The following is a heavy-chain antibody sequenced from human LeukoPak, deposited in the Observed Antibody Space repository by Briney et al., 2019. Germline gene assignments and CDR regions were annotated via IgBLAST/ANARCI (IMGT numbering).Heavy chain of an antibody. CDR2: ISAYNGNT. CDR3: ARGRYLGSGSYRAPGAFDI. D-gene: IGHD3-10*01. V-gene: IGHV1-18*01. J-gene: IGHJ3*02. CDR1: GYTFTSYD. Sequence: ASVKVSCKASGYTFTSYDINWVRQAPGQGLEWMGWISAYNGNTNYAQKLQGRVTMTTDTSTSTAYMELRSLRSDDTAVYYCARGRYLGSGSYRAPGAFDIWGQGTMVTVSS.